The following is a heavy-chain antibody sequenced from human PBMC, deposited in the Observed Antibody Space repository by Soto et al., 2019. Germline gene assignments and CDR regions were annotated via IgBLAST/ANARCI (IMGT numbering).Heavy chain of an antibody. D-gene: IGHD6-19*01. Sequence: GGSLRLSCAASGFTFSSYAMHWVRQAPGKGLEWVAVISYDGSNKYYADSVKGRFTISRDNSKNTLYLQMNSLRAEDTAVYYCARDPRQVAGNRLFDYWGQGTLVTVSS. J-gene: IGHJ4*02. CDR3: ARDPRQVAGNRLFDY. CDR1: GFTFSSYA. CDR2: ISYDGSNK. V-gene: IGHV3-30-3*01.